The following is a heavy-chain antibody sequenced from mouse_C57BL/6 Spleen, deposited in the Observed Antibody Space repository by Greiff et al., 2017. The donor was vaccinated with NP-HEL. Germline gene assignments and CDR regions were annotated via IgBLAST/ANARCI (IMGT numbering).Heavy chain of an antibody. CDR3: ARGGLRPWFAY. D-gene: IGHD3-2*02. J-gene: IGHJ3*01. V-gene: IGHV1-61*01. CDR1: GYTFTSYW. Sequence: QVQLQQPGAELVRPGSSVKLSCKASGYTFTSYWMAWVKQRPGQGLEWIGNIYPSDSETHYNQKFKDKATVTVDKSSSTAYMQLSSLTSEDSAVYYCARGGLRPWFAYWGQGTLVTVSA. CDR2: IYPSDSET.